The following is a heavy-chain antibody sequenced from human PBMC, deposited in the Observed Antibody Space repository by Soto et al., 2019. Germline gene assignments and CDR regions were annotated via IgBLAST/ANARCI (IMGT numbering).Heavy chain of an antibody. V-gene: IGHV3-7*01. Sequence: GGSLRLSCAASGFTFSSYWMSWVRQAPGKGLEWVANIKQDGSEKCYVDSVKGRFTISRDNAKNSLYLQMNSLRAEDTAVYYCARDAGYCSSTSCYGGWFDPWGQGTLVTVSS. CDR2: IKQDGSEK. CDR3: ARDAGYCSSTSCYGGWFDP. D-gene: IGHD2-2*01. J-gene: IGHJ5*02. CDR1: GFTFSSYW.